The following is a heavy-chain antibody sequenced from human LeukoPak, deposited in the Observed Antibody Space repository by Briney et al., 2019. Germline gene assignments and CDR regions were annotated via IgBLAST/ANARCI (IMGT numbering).Heavy chain of an antibody. CDR1: VYTFTGYY. CDR2: INPNSGGT. D-gene: IGHD1-26*01. Sequence: ASVKVSCKASVYTFTGYYMHWVRQAPGQGLEWMGWINPNSGGTNYAQKFQGRVTMTRDTSISTAYMELSRLRSDDTAVYYCARDWYSGSYLFDYWGQGTLVTVSS. V-gene: IGHV1-2*02. J-gene: IGHJ4*02. CDR3: ARDWYSGSYLFDY.